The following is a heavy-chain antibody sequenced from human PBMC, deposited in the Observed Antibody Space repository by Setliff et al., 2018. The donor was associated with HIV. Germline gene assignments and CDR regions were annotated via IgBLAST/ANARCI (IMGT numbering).Heavy chain of an antibody. CDR3: ATDPGYSSTWYFESSQH. CDR2: FDPEDGET. Sequence: ASVKVSCKISGYTLTELSIHWVRQAPGKGLEWMANFDPEDGETFYAQKFQGRLTMTEDTSTDTAYMELSSLRSDDTAMYYCATDPGYSSTWYFESSQHWGQGTVVTVSS. CDR1: GYTLTELS. V-gene: IGHV1-24*01. J-gene: IGHJ1*01. D-gene: IGHD6-13*01.